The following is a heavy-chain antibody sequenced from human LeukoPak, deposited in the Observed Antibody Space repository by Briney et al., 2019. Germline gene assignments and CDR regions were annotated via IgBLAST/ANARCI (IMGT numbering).Heavy chain of an antibody. CDR3: AKELRPNDY. CDR1: GFTFGNYA. Sequence: GGSLRLSCAASGFTFGNYAMSWVRQPPGKGLEWVSSISISGDTYYAESVKGQFTLSRDNSMDTLYLQMNSLRVKDTAVYYCAKELRPNDYWGQGTLVTVSS. V-gene: IGHV3-23*01. CDR2: ISISGDT. D-gene: IGHD2-15*01. J-gene: IGHJ4*03.